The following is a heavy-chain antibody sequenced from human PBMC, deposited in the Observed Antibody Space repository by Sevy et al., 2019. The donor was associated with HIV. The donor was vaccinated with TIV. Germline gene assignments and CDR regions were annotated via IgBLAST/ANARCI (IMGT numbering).Heavy chain of an antibody. CDR1: GDGISSKSAV. V-gene: IGHV6-1*01. J-gene: IGHJ4*02. Sequence: SQTLSLTCAISGDGISSKSAVWNWIRQSPSRGLXWXGRTXYRSRWWNNYALSVKSRVTINPDTSKNQVSLHLNSVTPEXXAVYYCARDDDRNWYGRPGGRVFHHWGQGTLVTVSS. CDR3: ARDDDRNWYGRPGGRVFHH. CDR2: TXYRSRWWN. D-gene: IGHD1-1*01.